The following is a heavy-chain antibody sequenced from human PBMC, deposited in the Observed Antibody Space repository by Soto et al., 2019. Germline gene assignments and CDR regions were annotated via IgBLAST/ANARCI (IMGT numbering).Heavy chain of an antibody. D-gene: IGHD2-2*01. CDR2: IYYSGST. J-gene: IGHJ5*02. V-gene: IGHV4-39*01. CDR1: GGSISSSSYY. CDR3: ARLDIVVVPAARWFDP. Sequence: QLQLQESGPGLVKPSETLSLTCTVSGGSISSSSYYWGWIRQPPGKGLEWIGSIYYSGSTYYNPSLKSRVTISVDTSKNQFSLKLSSVIAADTAVYYCARLDIVVVPAARWFDPWGQGTLVTVSS.